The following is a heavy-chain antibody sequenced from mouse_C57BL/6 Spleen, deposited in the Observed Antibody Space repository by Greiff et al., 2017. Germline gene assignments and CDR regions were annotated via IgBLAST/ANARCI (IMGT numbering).Heavy chain of an antibody. CDR2: IHPNSGST. CDR3: ARRGAIYDGYLDY. Sequence: QVQLHQPGAELVKPGASVKLSCKASGYTFTSYWMHWVKQRPGQGLEWIGMIHPNSGSTNYNEKFKSKATLTVDKSSSTAYMQLSSLTSEDSAVYYCARRGAIYDGYLDYWGQGTSVTVSS. J-gene: IGHJ4*01. D-gene: IGHD2-3*01. CDR1: GYTFTSYW. V-gene: IGHV1-64*01.